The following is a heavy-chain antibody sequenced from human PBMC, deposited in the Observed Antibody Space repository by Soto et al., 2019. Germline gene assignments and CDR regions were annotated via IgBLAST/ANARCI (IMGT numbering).Heavy chain of an antibody. Sequence: SETLSLTSAVYGGSFSGYYWGWIRQPPGKGLEWIGEINHSGSTNYNPSLKSRVTISVDTSKNQFSLKLSSVTAADTAVYYCARGHCSGGSCYSLPFDYWGQGTLVTVSS. CDR2: INHSGST. V-gene: IGHV4-34*01. D-gene: IGHD2-15*01. CDR1: GGSFSGYY. CDR3: ARGHCSGGSCYSLPFDY. J-gene: IGHJ4*02.